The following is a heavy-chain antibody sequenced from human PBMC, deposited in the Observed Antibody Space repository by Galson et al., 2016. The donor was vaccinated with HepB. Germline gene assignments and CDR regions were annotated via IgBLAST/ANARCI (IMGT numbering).Heavy chain of an antibody. D-gene: IGHD3-9*01. CDR3: ARTGVRYFDWLPYDY. CDR1: GYTFPSYA. Sequence: SVKVSCKASGYTFPSYAMHWVRQAPGQRLEWMGWINAGNGNTKYSEKFQGRVTITRDTSASTAYMELSRLRSEDTALYYCARTGVRYFDWLPYDYWGQGTLVTVSS. J-gene: IGHJ4*02. CDR2: INAGNGNT. V-gene: IGHV1-3*01.